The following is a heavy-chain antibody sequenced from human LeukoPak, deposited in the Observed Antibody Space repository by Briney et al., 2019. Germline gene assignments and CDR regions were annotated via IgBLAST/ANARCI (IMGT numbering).Heavy chain of an antibody. CDR2: IYSGGST. CDR3: AKDYLACDSSGYYYFGDAFDI. D-gene: IGHD3-22*01. J-gene: IGHJ3*02. V-gene: IGHV3-53*01. CDR1: GFTVSSNY. Sequence: PGGSLRLSCAASGFTVSSNYMSWVRQAPGKRLEWVSVIYSGGSTYYADSVKGRFTISRDNSKNTLYLQMNSLRAEDTAVYYCAKDYLACDSSGYYYFGDAFDIWGQGTMVTVSS.